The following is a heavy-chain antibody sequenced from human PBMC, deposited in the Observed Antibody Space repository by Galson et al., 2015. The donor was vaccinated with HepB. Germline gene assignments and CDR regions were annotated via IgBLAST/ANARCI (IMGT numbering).Heavy chain of an antibody. CDR2: IIPIFGTA. V-gene: IGHV1-69*13. D-gene: IGHD1-26*01. Sequence: VKVSCKASGYTFTSYGISWVRQAPGQGLEWMGGIIPIFGTANYAQKFQGRVTITADESTSTAYMELSSLRSEDTAVYYCARDRGGSYSSRYNYYYYYMDVWGKGTTVTVSS. J-gene: IGHJ6*03. CDR1: GYTFTSYG. CDR3: ARDRGGSYSSRYNYYYYYMDV.